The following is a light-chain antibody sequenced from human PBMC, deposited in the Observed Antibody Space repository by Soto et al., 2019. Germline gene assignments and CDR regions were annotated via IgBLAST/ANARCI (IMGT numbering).Light chain of an antibody. CDR3: QQRSNWPPIT. Sequence: EIVMTQSPATLSVSPGEGATLSCRASQSVGSKLAWYQQKPGQAPRLLIYDASNRATGIPARFSGSGSGTDFTLTISSLEPEDFAVYYCQQRSNWPPITFGQGTRLEIK. J-gene: IGKJ5*01. CDR1: QSVGSK. CDR2: DAS. V-gene: IGKV3-11*01.